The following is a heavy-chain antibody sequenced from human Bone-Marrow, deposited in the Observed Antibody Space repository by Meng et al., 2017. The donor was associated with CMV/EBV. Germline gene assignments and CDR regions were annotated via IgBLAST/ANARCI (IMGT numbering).Heavy chain of an antibody. V-gene: IGHV3-23*01. D-gene: IGHD6-19*01. CDR1: GFTFSTYA. CDR2: ISDRGDNI. CDR3: AKVLYVTAVAEGFDI. Sequence: GGSLRLSCAASGFTFSTYAMTWVRQAPGKGLEWVSAISDRGDNIYYADSVKGRFTISRDNSRNTLYLQMNTLTAEDTAVYYCAKVLYVTAVAEGFDIWGQGTLVTVSS. J-gene: IGHJ3*02.